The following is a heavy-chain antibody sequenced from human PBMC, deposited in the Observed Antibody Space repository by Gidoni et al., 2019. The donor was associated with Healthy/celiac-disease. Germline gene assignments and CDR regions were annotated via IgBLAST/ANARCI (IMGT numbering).Heavy chain of an antibody. Sequence: QVQLVESGGGVVQPGRSLRLSCAASGFTFSSYGMHWVRQAPGKGLEWVAVIWYDGSNKYYADSVKGRFTISRDNSKNTLYLQMNSLRAEDTAVYYCARGPATASEGYYFDYWGQGTLVTVSS. D-gene: IGHD2-2*01. V-gene: IGHV3-33*01. CDR1: GFTFSSYG. CDR3: ARGPATASEGYYFDY. J-gene: IGHJ4*02. CDR2: IWYDGSNK.